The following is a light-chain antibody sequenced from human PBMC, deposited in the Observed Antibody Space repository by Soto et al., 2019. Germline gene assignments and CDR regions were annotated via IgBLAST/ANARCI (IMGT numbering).Light chain of an antibody. CDR3: QQYNIWPFT. CDR1: HSISRN. CDR2: GAS. Sequence: EIVMTQSPATLSVSPGERATLSCRASHSISRNLAWYQQKPGQSPRLLIYGASARATGIPARFSGSGSGTEFTLTISSLQSEDFALYSCQQYNIWPFTFGPGTKVDIK. J-gene: IGKJ3*01. V-gene: IGKV3-15*01.